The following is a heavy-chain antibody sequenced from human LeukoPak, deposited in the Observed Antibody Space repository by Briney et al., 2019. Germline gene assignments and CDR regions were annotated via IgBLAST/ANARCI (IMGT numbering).Heavy chain of an antibody. J-gene: IGHJ4*02. CDR3: ARDNGSAGRRAKSAQFDY. CDR1: GFTFDDYG. CDR2: INWNGGST. V-gene: IGHV3-20*04. Sequence: GGSLRLSCVVSGFTFDDYGMTWVRQVPGKGLEWVSGINWNGGSTVYVDSVKGRFTISRDNAKNSLYLQMNSLRAEDTALYYCARDNGSAGRRAKSAQFDYWGQGTLVTVSS. D-gene: IGHD3-10*01.